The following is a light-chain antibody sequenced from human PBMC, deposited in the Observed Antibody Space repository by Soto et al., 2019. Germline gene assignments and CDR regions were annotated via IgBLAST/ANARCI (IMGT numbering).Light chain of an antibody. J-gene: IGLJ1*01. CDR3: MSYAGGNRFV. CDR2: QVT. V-gene: IGLV2-8*01. CDR1: INDVGGYNY. Sequence: QSALTQPPSASGSPGQSVTISCAGTINDVGGYNYVSWYQQHPGKVPQLMIYQVTKRPSGVPGRFSASKSDTTASLTISGLQAEDEGDYYCMSYAGGNRFVFGTGTKLTVL.